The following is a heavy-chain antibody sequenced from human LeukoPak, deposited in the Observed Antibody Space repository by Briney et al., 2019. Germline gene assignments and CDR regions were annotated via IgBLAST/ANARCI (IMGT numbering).Heavy chain of an antibody. V-gene: IGHV4-39*01. Sequence: SETLSLTCTVSGGSISSSSYYWGWLRQPPGKGLEWFGSIYYSGSTYYNPSLNSRVTISVDTSKNQFSLKLSSVTAADTAVFYCARLIYDSSGYYYGLGKYYFDYWGQGTLVTVSS. D-gene: IGHD3-22*01. CDR3: ARLIYDSSGYYYGLGKYYFDY. J-gene: IGHJ4*02. CDR1: GGSISSSSYY. CDR2: IYYSGST.